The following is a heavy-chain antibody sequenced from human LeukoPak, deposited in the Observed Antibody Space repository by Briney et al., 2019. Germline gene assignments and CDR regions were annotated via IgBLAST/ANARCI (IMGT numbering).Heavy chain of an antibody. Sequence: SETLSLTCTVSGNSISTNNYYWGWIRQPPGKGLEWIGSVYYSGSTYYNLSLKTRVTMSVDTSRNQFSLKLSSVTAADTAVYYCASRPSYYYDSSGYYNYDYWGQGTLVTVSS. CDR2: VYYSGST. D-gene: IGHD3-22*01. V-gene: IGHV4-39*01. CDR3: ASRPSYYYDSSGYYNYDY. CDR1: GNSISTNNYY. J-gene: IGHJ4*02.